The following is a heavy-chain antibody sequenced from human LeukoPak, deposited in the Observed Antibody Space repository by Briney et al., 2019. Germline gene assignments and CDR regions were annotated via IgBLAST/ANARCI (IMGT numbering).Heavy chain of an antibody. CDR2: IYYRGST. D-gene: IGHD2-2*02. CDR1: GGSISSSSYY. Sequence: SETLSLTCTVSGGSISSSSYYWGWIRQPPGQSLEWIGSIYYRGSTYYNPSLKSRVTIAVDTSKNQFSLKLSSVTAADTAVYYCASQGYCSSTSCYTLFRPEYFQHWGQGTLVTVSS. J-gene: IGHJ1*01. CDR3: ASQGYCSSTSCYTLFRPEYFQH. V-gene: IGHV4-39*01.